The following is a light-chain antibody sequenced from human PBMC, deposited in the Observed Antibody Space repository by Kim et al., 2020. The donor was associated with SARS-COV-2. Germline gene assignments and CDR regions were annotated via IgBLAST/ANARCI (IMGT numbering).Light chain of an antibody. J-gene: IGLJ2*01. V-gene: IGLV3-1*01. CDR1: QLGEKS. CDR2: QDT. CDR3: QAWDSSTVL. Sequence: SWSPGQPASITCSGDQLGEKSAGWYQQKPSQSPLMVIYQDTKRPSGMPERFSGSNSGSTASLTISGTQAMDEADYYCQAWDSSTVLFGGGTQLTVL.